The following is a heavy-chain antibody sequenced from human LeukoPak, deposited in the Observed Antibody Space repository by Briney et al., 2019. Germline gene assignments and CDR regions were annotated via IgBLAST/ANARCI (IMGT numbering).Heavy chain of an antibody. CDR2: ISSSSSYI. CDR1: GFTFSSYA. D-gene: IGHD2-15*01. V-gene: IGHV3-21*01. J-gene: IGHJ4*02. Sequence: GGSLRLSCAASGFTFSSYAMSWVRQAPGKGLEWVSSISSSSSYIYYADSVKGRFTISRDNAKNSLYLQMNSLRAEDTAVYYCARDMTSGGPFDYWGQGTLVTVSS. CDR3: ARDMTSGGPFDY.